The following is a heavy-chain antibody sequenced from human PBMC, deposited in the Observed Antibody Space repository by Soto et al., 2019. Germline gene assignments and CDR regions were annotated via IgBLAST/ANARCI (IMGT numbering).Heavy chain of an antibody. J-gene: IGHJ4*02. CDR2: ISGSGGST. Sequence: EVQLLESGGGLVQPGGSLRLSCAASGFTFSSYAMSWVRQAPGKGLEWVSAISGSGGSTYYADSVKGRFTISRDNSKNTLYLQMNSLRAEDTAVYYCAATYYYDEEFDYWAQGTLVTVSS. CDR3: AATYYYDEEFDY. V-gene: IGHV3-23*01. CDR1: GFTFSSYA. D-gene: IGHD3-22*01.